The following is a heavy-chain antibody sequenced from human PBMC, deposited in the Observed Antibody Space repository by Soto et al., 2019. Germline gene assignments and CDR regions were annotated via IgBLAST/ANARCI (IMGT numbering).Heavy chain of an antibody. CDR1: GFTFSSYW. Sequence: PGGSLRLSCAASGFTFSSYWMHWVRQAPGKGLVWVSRINSDGSSTSYADSVKGRFTISRDNAKNTLYLQMNSLRAEDTAVYYCARAYSNYALLPYWGQGTLVTVSS. CDR2: INSDGSST. V-gene: IGHV3-74*01. CDR3: ARAYSNYALLPY. D-gene: IGHD4-4*01. J-gene: IGHJ4*02.